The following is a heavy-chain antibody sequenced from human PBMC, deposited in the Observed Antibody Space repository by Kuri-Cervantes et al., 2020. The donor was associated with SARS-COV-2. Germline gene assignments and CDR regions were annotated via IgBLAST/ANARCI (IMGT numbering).Heavy chain of an antibody. CDR1: GGTFGNYA. V-gene: IGHV1-69*05. D-gene: IGHD3-10*01. J-gene: IGHJ3*02. CDR2: IIPTFSTA. Sequence: SVKVSCKASGGTFGNYALSWVRQAPGQGLEWMGGIIPTFSTANYAQKFQGRVTITMDESTSTAYMELSSLRYEDTAVYYCARERDYYGSGYIWGQGTTVTVSS. CDR3: ARERDYYGSGYI.